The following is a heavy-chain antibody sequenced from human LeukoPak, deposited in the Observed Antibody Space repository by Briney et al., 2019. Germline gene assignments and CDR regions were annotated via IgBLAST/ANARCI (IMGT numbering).Heavy chain of an antibody. CDR3: AKEGAYPIITYDS. J-gene: IGHJ5*01. CDR1: GFIFSRDC. V-gene: IGHV3-7*01. D-gene: IGHD3-10*01. CDR2: IKGDGHEK. Sequence: GGSLRLSCAACGFIFSRDCMNWIRQAPGKGLEWVANIKGDGHEKNYVDSVKGRFSISRDNARNSLYLQMDSLGAEDTAVYYCAKEGAYPIITYDSWGQGALVTVSS.